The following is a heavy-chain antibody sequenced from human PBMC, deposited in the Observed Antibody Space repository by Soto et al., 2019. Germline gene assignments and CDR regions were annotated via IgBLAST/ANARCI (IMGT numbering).Heavy chain of an antibody. CDR3: AKDRAWQSGRYYYGMDV. V-gene: IGHV3-30*18. Sequence: GGSLRLSCAASGFTFSKYGMHWVRQVPGKGLEWVAAISYDGSSQHFADSVKGRFTISRDNSGNTLYLHMSSLTTEDTALYYCAKDRAWQSGRYYYGMDVWGQGTTVTVSS. CDR2: ISYDGSSQ. J-gene: IGHJ6*02. D-gene: IGHD3-10*01. CDR1: GFTFSKYG.